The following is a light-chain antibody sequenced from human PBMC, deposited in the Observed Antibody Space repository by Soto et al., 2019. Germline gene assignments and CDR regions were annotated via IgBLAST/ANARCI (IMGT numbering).Light chain of an antibody. Sequence: IQMPQYPYSLSASVGDRVTSTCQASQSISNYLAWYQQKPGKVHMLLIYAAYTLKSGVPSRFIGSGSGTDFTRNIRSLQPEDVATYYCQKYNSASALTFGVGTKVEIK. V-gene: IGKV1-27*01. J-gene: IGKJ4*01. CDR1: QSISNY. CDR3: QKYNSASALT. CDR2: AAY.